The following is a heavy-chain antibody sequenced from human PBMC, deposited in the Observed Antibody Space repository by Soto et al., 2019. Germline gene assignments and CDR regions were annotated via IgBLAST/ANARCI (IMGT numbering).Heavy chain of an antibody. V-gene: IGHV4-31*03. CDR3: ARVGTGYDEGSDY. CDR1: GGSVSSGGYY. D-gene: IGHD5-12*01. J-gene: IGHJ4*02. CDR2: IYYNGRT. Sequence: QVQLQESGPGLVKPSQTLSLTCTVSGGSVSSGGYYWSWIRQHPGKGLEWIGYIYYNGRTYYNPSLETRVTISVDTYKNQFSLKLTSVTAADTAVYFCARVGTGYDEGSDYWGQGTLVTVSS.